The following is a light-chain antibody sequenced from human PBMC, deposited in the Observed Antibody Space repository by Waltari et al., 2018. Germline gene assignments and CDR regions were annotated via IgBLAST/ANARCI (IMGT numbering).Light chain of an antibody. V-gene: IGKV1-8*01. J-gene: IGKJ1*01. CDR2: ATS. CDR1: QGISSY. Sequence: AIRITQSPSSLSASTGDRVTITCRASQGISSYLAWYQQKPGKAPTVLIYATSTLQSGVPSRFSGSGSGTDFTLTISCLQSEDFAIYYCQQYYSNPATFGQVTKVEIK. CDR3: QQYYSNPAT.